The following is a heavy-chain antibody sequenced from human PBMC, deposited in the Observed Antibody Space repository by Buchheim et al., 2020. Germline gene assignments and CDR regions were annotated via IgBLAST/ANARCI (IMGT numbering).Heavy chain of an antibody. CDR2: ISNSGTT. J-gene: IGHJ4*02. CDR3: AMGRQQLS. D-gene: IGHD6-13*01. CDR1: GGSVSSASVY. Sequence: QVQLQESGPGLVKPSETLSLTCSVSGGSVSSASVYWSWIRLPPGKGLEWIGFISNSGTTNYNPSLRSRVTISIDTSKNQVSLRLSSVTPADTAVYFCAMGRQQLSWGQGAL. V-gene: IGHV4-61*01.